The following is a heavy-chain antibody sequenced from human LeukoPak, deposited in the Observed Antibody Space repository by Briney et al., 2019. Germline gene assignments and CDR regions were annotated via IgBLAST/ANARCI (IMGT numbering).Heavy chain of an antibody. Sequence: PGGSLRLSCAASGFTFSSYWMHWVRQAPGKGLVWVSHINSDWSSTTYADSVKGRFTISRDNAKNTLYLQMNSLRAEDTTVYYCARGKAGVDTNWYFDLWGRGTLVTVSS. CDR3: ARGKAGVDTNWYFDL. V-gene: IGHV3-74*03. J-gene: IGHJ2*01. CDR1: GFTFSSYW. CDR2: INSDWSST. D-gene: IGHD3-10*01.